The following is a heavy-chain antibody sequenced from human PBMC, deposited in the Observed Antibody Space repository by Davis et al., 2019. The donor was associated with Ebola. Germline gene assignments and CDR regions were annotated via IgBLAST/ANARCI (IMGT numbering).Heavy chain of an antibody. CDR3: ARDRGTPIFGVVTHYFDL. V-gene: IGHV1-2*06. CDR2: INPNSGVT. CDR1: GYTFTGYY. J-gene: IGHJ4*02. Sequence: AASVKVSCKASGYTFTGYYLHWVRQAPGQGLEWMGRINPNSGVTHYPQKFQGRVTITRDTSITTGYLELSRLTSDDTAVYYCARDRGTPIFGVVTHYFDLWGQGTLVTVSS. D-gene: IGHD3-3*01.